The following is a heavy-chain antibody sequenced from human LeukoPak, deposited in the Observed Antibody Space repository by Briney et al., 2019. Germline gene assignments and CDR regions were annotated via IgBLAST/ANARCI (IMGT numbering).Heavy chain of an antibody. CDR1: GFTFSSYA. J-gene: IGHJ4*02. CDR2: IRYDGRNK. V-gene: IGHV3-30*02. D-gene: IGHD3-9*01. Sequence: GGSLRLSCAASGFTFSSYAMHWVRQAPGKGLEWVAFIRYDGRNKYYADSVKGRFTISRDNSKNTLYLQMNSLRAEDTAVYYCAKGMNYDILTSYADYWGQGTLVTVSS. CDR3: AKGMNYDILTSYADY.